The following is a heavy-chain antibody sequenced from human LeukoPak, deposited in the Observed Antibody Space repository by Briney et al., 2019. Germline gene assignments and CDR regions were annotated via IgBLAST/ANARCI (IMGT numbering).Heavy chain of an antibody. CDR3: TGEDTTLFRDAFDI. D-gene: IGHD1-1*01. V-gene: IGHV3-74*01. CDR1: GFSVSTFS. Sequence: GGSLRLSCAASGFSVSTFSMHWVRQVPGKGLVWVSRFKRDGIISYADSVRGRFTISGDNAKNTLLLQINSLRAEDTAVYYCTGEDTTLFRDAFDIWGQGTKVTVSS. J-gene: IGHJ3*02. CDR2: FKRDGII.